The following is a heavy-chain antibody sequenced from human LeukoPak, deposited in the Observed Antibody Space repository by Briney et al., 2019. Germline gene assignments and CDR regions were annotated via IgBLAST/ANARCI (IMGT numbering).Heavy chain of an antibody. J-gene: IGHJ4*02. CDR2: IIPIFGTA. D-gene: IGHD3-10*01. Sequence: ASVKVSCKASGYTFTGYYMHWVRQAPGQGLEWMGGIIPIFGTANYAQKFQGRVTITTDESTSTAYMELSSLRSEDTAVYYCAREYYGSGSAADYWGQGTLVTVSS. V-gene: IGHV1-69*05. CDR3: AREYYGSGSAADY. CDR1: GYTFTGYY.